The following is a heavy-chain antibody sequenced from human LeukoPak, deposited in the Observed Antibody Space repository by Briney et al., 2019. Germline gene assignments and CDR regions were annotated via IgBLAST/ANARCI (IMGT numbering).Heavy chain of an antibody. CDR1: GGSISSYY. CDR2: IYHSGST. J-gene: IGHJ4*02. V-gene: IGHV4-38-2*02. Sequence: SETLSLTCTVSGGSISSYYWGWIRQPPGKGLEWIGSIYHSGSTYYNPSLKSRVTISVDTSKNQFSLKLSSVTAADTAVYYCARLSAAAGIDYWGQGTLVTVSS. CDR3: ARLSAAAGIDY. D-gene: IGHD6-13*01.